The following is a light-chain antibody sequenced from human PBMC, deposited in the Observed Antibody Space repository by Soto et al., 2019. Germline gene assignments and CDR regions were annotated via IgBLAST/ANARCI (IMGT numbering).Light chain of an antibody. V-gene: IGKV3-20*01. Sequence: EIVLTQSPGTLSLSPGERATLSCRASQTVSSNYLAWFQQKGGQAPRLLIYGASSRATGIPDRFSGSGSGTDLTLTISRLEPEDFAVYYCQQYGSSPITFGQGTRLEIK. CDR2: GAS. J-gene: IGKJ5*01. CDR1: QTVSSNY. CDR3: QQYGSSPIT.